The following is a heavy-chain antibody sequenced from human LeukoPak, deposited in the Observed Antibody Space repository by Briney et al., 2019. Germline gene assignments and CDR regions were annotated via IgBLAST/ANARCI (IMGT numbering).Heavy chain of an antibody. CDR1: GGSISSSNW. CDR3: ARGLSSSWSHFDY. D-gene: IGHD6-13*01. CDR2: IYHSGSP. J-gene: IGHJ4*02. V-gene: IGHV4-4*02. Sequence: SETLSLTCAVSGGSISSSNWWSWVRQPPGKGLEWIGEIYHSGSPNYNPSLKSRVTISVDKSKNQFSLRLSSVTAADTAVYYCARGLSSSWSHFDYWGQGTLVSVSS.